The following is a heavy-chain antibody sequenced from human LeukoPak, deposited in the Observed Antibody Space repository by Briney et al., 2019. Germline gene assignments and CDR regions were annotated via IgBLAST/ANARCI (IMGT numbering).Heavy chain of an antibody. CDR2: ITGNADIS. D-gene: IGHD3-16*01. CDR3: AKGVFSESRLDC. CDR1: GFTSSSHS. V-gene: IGHV3-23*01. J-gene: IGHJ4*02. Sequence: QAGGSLRLSCAASGFTSSSHSLYWVRQAPGKGLEWVSAITGNADISYYADSVKGRFTISRDNSKDTLYLQMNGLRADDSAVYYCAKGVFSESRLDCWGQGTLVTVPS.